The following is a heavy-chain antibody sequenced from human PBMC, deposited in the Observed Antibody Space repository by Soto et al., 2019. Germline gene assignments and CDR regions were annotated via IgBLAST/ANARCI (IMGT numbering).Heavy chain of an antibody. CDR2: IHGGGNSA. Sequence: EVQLLESGGDLVQPGRSLRLSCAASGFTFSGYAMSWVRQAPGKGLEWVSVIHGGGNSAYYADSVKGRFTISRDNSKNTLDLQMSSRRGGDTAVYYCAKKRGRVTTAWHFVYWRPGTLVTVSS. CDR3: AKKRGRVTTAWHFVY. V-gene: IGHV3-23*01. J-gene: IGHJ4*02. CDR1: GFTFSGYA. D-gene: IGHD4-17*01.